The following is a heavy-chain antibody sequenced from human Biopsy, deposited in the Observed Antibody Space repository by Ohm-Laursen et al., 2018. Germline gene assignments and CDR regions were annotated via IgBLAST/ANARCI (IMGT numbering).Heavy chain of an antibody. V-gene: IGHV3-74*01. CDR1: GFTFNNYW. J-gene: IGHJ5*01. Sequence: SLRLSCAASGFTFNNYWMHWVRQAPGKRLVWVSRSNTDGSHTNYADSVKGRFTTSTDNAKNTLYLYMSSLTVEDTAVYFCARDASQGFDSWGQGTLVTVSS. CDR2: SNTDGSHT. CDR3: ARDASQGFDS.